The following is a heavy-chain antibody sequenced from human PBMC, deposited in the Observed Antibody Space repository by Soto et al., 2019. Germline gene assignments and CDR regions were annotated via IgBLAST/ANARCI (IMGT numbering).Heavy chain of an antibody. CDR1: GFTFSSYA. J-gene: IGHJ4*02. V-gene: IGHV3-23*01. D-gene: IGHD3-9*01. Sequence: GGSLRLSCAASGFTFSSYAMSWVRQAPGKGLEWVSAISGSGGSTYYADSVKGRFTISRDNSKNTLYLQMNSLRAEDTAVYYCAKDQGSLRYFDFSEWGQGTMVTSPQ. CDR2: ISGSGGST. CDR3: AKDQGSLRYFDFSE.